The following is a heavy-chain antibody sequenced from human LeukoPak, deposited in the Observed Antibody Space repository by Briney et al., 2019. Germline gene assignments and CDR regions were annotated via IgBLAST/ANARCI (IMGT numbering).Heavy chain of an antibody. D-gene: IGHD6-19*01. V-gene: IGHV3-30*12. CDR2: ISYDGSNK. Sequence: PGRSQRLSCAASGFTFSSYGIHWVRQAPGKGLEWVAVISYDGSNKYYADSVKGRFTISRDNAKNSLYLQMNSLRDEDTAVYYCARDFSGWYSDYWGQGTLVTVSS. CDR3: ARDFSGWYSDY. J-gene: IGHJ4*02. CDR1: GFTFSSYG.